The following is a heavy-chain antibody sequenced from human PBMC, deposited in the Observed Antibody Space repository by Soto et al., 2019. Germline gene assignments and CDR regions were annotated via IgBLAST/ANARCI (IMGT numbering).Heavy chain of an antibody. D-gene: IGHD2-2*01. Sequence: QVQLVQSGAEVKKPGSSVKVSCEASGGTFSSYSFSWVRQAPGQGLEWMGRVVPILGMANYAQKLQGRVTITADKSTSTVYMEMRSLRSDDTAVYYCARGGAVVVPGSVDRHNWFDPWGQGTLVTVSS. CDR2: VVPILGMA. CDR1: GGTFSSYS. V-gene: IGHV1-69*02. CDR3: ARGGAVVVPGSVDRHNWFDP. J-gene: IGHJ5*02.